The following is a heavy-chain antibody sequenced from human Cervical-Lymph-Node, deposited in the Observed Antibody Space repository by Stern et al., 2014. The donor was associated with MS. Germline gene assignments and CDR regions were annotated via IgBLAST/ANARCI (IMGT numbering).Heavy chain of an antibody. D-gene: IGHD1-26*01. CDR3: ARGGGSWGYFDY. J-gene: IGHJ4*02. CDR1: GFTFSSYG. CDR2: IWYDGSNK. V-gene: IGHV3-33*01. Sequence: VQLVESGGGVVQPGRSLRLSCEGSGFTFSSYGMHWVRQGPGKGLEWVAVIWYDGSNKYYADSVTGRFTFARDNSMHTLYLQMNSLRAEDTAVYYCARGGGSWGYFDYWGQGTLVTVSS.